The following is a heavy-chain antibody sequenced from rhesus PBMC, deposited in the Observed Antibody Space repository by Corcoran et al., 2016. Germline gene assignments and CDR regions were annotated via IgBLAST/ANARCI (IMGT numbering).Heavy chain of an antibody. V-gene: IGHV4-73*01. Sequence: QVQLQQWGEGLGKPSETLSLTCAVNGGSLSGYTYWSWIRQPPGKELEWIGYIHGNSGSTNYNPSLKNRVTHSKDTSKDQFSLKLSSVTAADTAVYYCARDRGYSNYFDYWGQGVLVTVSS. CDR2: IHGNSGST. J-gene: IGHJ4*01. CDR3: ARDRGYSNYFDY. CDR1: GGSLSGYTY. D-gene: IGHD5-42*01.